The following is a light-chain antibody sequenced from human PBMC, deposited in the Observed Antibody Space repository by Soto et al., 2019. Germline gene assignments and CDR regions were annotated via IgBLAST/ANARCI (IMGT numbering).Light chain of an antibody. CDR2: EVA. CDR1: SRDIGFYNY. J-gene: IGLJ1*01. V-gene: IGLV2-14*01. CDR3: TSYTTTNTLYV. Sequence: QSALTQPASVSGSPGQSITISCTGTSRDIGFYNYVSWYQQHPGKAPKLIIYEVAKRPSGVSSRFSGSKSGSTASLTISGLQAEDEADYYCTSYTTTNTLYVFGTGTKVTVL.